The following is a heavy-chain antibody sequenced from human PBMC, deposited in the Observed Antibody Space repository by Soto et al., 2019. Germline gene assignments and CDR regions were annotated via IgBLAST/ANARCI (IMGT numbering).Heavy chain of an antibody. J-gene: IGHJ4*02. CDR2: ISWNSGSI. D-gene: IGHD2-15*01. CDR1: GFTFDDYA. V-gene: IGHV3-9*01. Sequence: EVQLVESGGGLVQPGRSLRLSCAASGFTFDDYAMHWVRQAPGKGLEWVSGISWNSGSIGYADSVKGRFTISRDNAKNSLYLQMNSLRAEDTALYYCAKDIARSGGSCCLDYWGQGTLVTVSS. CDR3: AKDIARSGGSCCLDY.